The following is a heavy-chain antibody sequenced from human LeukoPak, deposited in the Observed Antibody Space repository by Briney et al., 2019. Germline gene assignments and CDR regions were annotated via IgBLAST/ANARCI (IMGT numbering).Heavy chain of an antibody. D-gene: IGHD7-27*01. CDR3: AKDRHWGLDY. J-gene: IGHJ4*02. CDR1: GFTFSTYG. Sequence: GGPLRLSCAASGFTFSTYGMSWVRQAPGKGLEWVSAISGNGGTTYYADSVKGRFTISRDNSKNTLFLQMNTPRAEDTAVYYCAKDRHWGLDYWGQGALVTVSS. CDR2: ISGNGGTT. V-gene: IGHV3-23*01.